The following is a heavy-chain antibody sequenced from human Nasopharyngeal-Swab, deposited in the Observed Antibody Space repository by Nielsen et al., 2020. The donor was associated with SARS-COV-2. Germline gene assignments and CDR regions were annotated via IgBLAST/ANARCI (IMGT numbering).Heavy chain of an antibody. CDR3: AKDSWTGDSYGSGSLFHS. V-gene: IGHV3-43*01. J-gene: IGHJ4*02. D-gene: IGHD3-10*01. CDR2: ITWDGGGT. Sequence: GESLNSCAASGFTFDDYMMHWVRQGPGKGLEWVSLITWDGGGTYYADSVKGRFTISRDNSKSSLFLQMNSLRPEDTALYFCAKDSWTGDSYGSGSLFHSWGQGAQVTVSS. CDR1: GFTFDDYM.